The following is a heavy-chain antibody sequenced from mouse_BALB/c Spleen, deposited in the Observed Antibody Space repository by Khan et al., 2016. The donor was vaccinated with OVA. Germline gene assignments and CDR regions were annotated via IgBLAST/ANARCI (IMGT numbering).Heavy chain of an antibody. CDR1: GYTFTNYG. D-gene: IGHD6-1*01. CDR3: ASSASDWFFDV. J-gene: IGHJ1*01. CDR2: INTYTGEP. V-gene: IGHV9-3-1*01. Sequence: QIQLVQSGPELKKPGETVKISCKASGYTFTNYGMNWVKQAPGKGLKWMGWINTYTGEPTYADDFKGRFAFSLDNSANTAYLQINNLKNEDTATYFCASSASDWFFDVWGAGTTVTVSS.